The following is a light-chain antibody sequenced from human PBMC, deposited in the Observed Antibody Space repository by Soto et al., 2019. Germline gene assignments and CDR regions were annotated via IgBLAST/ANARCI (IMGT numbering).Light chain of an antibody. CDR2: NNN. J-gene: IGLJ2*01. CDR3: GAWADSRIILVV. CDR1: RSNIGTNA. V-gene: IGLV1-44*01. Sequence: QSVLTQPPSASATPGQRVTISCSGSRSNIGTNAVNWYQQLPGTAPRLLIYNNNQRPSGVPDRFSGSKSGTSASLAISGLLSDEEETDFCGAWADSRIILVVFGTGTKVTVL.